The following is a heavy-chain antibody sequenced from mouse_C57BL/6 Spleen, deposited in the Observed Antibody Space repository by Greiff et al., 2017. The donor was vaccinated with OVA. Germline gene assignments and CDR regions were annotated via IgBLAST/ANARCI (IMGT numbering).Heavy chain of an antibody. CDR1: GYTFTDHT. Sequence: QVQLQQSDAELVKPGASVKISCKVSGYTFTDHTIHWMKQRPGQGLEWIGYIYPSDGSTNYNEKFKGKATLTADKSSRTAYMQLNSLTSEDSSCDICAITYGSRAGFAYWGQGTLVTVAA. J-gene: IGHJ3*01. V-gene: IGHV1-78*01. D-gene: IGHD1-1*01. CDR3: AITYGSRAGFAY. CDR2: IYPSDGST.